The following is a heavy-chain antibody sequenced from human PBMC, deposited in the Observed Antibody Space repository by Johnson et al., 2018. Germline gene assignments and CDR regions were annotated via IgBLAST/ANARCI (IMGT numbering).Heavy chain of an antibody. CDR1: GFTFSDYN. J-gene: IGHJ6*02. V-gene: IGHV3-21*01. Sequence: VQLVESGGGLVKPGGSLRLSCAASGFTFSDYNMYWVRQAPGKGLEWVSLIRSSSNYIYYADAVKGRFTISRDNANNLLYMQMNSLIAEDTAVYYCARGNYCLDVWGRGTTVTVSS. CDR2: IRSSSNYI. CDR3: ARGNYCLDV.